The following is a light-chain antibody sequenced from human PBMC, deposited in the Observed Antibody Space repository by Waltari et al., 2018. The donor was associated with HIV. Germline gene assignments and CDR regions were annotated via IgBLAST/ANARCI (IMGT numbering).Light chain of an antibody. Sequence: ILMTQSPVTQSMSQGERATLSCWASQSIRTNLAWYEQKPGQTPRLLIYGASTRATGTPARFSGSGSGTEFTLTISSLQSEDLAFYYCQQYHNWPITFGRDQGGDQT. V-gene: IGKV3D-15*01. CDR1: QSIRTN. CDR2: GAS. CDR3: QQYHNWPIT. J-gene: IGKJ4*01.